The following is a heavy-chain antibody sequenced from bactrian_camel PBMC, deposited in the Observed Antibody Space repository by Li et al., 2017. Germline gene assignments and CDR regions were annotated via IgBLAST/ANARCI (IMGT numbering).Heavy chain of an antibody. Sequence: HVQLVESGGDLVQPGGSLRLSCAASGFVFRSHVMTWVRQAPGKGLEWLSSINSDSSTTLYADSVKGRFTISSAGNTLYLQMNSLKPGDTAVYYCVRDIGWYTGQDWGQGTQVTVS. CDR2: INSDSSTT. V-gene: IGHV3S6*01. CDR3: VRDIGWYTGQD. J-gene: IGHJ4*01. CDR1: GFVFRSHV. D-gene: IGHD3*01.